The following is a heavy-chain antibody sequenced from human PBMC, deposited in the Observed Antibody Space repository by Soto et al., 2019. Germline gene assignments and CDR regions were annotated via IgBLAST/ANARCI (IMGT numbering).Heavy chain of an antibody. CDR1: GFTFSRHG. Sequence: QVQLVESGGGVVHPGTSLRLSCAASGFTFSRHGMQWVRQAPGKGLEWVAVVSYDGRAQFYAETLKGRVTISRDNSRNTLYWLMNSLREEDTAMYYCVKEPSEKSSGCYFDNWCQGTLVTVSS. CDR3: VKEPSEKSSGCYFDN. V-gene: IGHV3-30*18. D-gene: IGHD3-22*01. J-gene: IGHJ4*02. CDR2: VSYDGRAQ.